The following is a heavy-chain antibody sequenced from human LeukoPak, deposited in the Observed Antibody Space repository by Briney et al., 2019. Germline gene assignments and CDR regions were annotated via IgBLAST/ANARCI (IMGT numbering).Heavy chain of an antibody. CDR1: GGSFSGYY. Sequence: PSETLSLTCAVYGGSFSGYYWSWIRQPPGKGLEWIGEINHSGSTNYNPSLKSRVTISVDTSKNQFSLKLGSVTAADTAVYYCARAHFWSGYTIDYWGQGTPVTVSS. CDR3: ARAHFWSGYTIDY. CDR2: INHSGST. J-gene: IGHJ4*02. V-gene: IGHV4-34*01. D-gene: IGHD3-3*02.